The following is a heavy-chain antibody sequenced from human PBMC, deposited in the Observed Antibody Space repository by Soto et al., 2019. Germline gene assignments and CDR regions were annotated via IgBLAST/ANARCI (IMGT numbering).Heavy chain of an antibody. CDR2: IYYTGST. CDR1: GGSTTYYY. J-gene: IGHJ4*02. Sequence: QVQLQESGPGLVKPSETLSLTCTVSGGSTTYYYWSWFRQAPGKGLEWLGYIYYTGSTNYNPSLKSRLTVAVDSSKSQGAVNLTPVTAEDTAVYYCAKGWGLGVIVVDYWGQGALGNVSS. D-gene: IGHD3-22*01. V-gene: IGHV4-59*01. CDR3: AKGWGLGVIVVDY.